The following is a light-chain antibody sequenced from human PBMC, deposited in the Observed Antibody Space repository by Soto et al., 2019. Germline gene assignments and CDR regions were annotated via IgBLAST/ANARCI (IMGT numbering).Light chain of an antibody. V-gene: IGKV3-20*01. CDR2: GVS. Sequence: EIMLTQSPGTLSLSPGERATLSCRSSQRFTSNSLAWYQQKPGQAPRLLISGVSNRATAIPDRFSGRGSGTAFTLTISRLEPEDVAVYYCQQYDSTPRTFVQGTKVDIK. CDR1: QRFTSNS. J-gene: IGKJ1*01. CDR3: QQYDSTPRT.